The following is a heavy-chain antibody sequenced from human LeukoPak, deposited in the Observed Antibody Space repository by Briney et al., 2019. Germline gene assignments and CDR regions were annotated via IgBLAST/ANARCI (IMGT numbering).Heavy chain of an antibody. J-gene: IGHJ6*03. D-gene: IGHD4-11*01. CDR1: GFTFDDYA. CDR3: ARDVMTTVTTGYYSCMDV. Sequence: GGSLRLSCAASGFTFDDYAMHWVRQAPGKGLEWVSGISWNSGSIGYADSVKGRFTISRDNAKNSLYLQMNSLRAEDTAVYYCARDVMTTVTTGYYSCMDVWGKGTTVTVSS. V-gene: IGHV3-9*01. CDR2: ISWNSGSI.